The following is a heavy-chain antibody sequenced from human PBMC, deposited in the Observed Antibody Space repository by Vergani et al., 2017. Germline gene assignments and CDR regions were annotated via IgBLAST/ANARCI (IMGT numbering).Heavy chain of an antibody. Sequence: QLHLQESGPGLVKPSETLSLTCTVSGGSITSSSYYWGWIRQHPGKGLEWIGYIYSTGSTHHNPSLRRRINMSVDTSKNQFSLKLNSVTAAATAMYYCARMGGYDECDAFRIGYFDSWGPGILVTVSS. D-gene: IGHD3-22*01. CDR1: GGSITSSSYY. J-gene: IGHJ4*02. V-gene: IGHV4-31*03. CDR2: IYSTGST. CDR3: ARMGGYDECDAFRIGYFDS.